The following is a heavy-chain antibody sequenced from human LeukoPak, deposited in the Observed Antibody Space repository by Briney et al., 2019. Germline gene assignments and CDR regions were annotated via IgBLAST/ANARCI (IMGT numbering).Heavy chain of an antibody. V-gene: IGHV5-51*01. Sequence: GESLKISCKGSGYRFTNYWIGWVRQMPGKGLEWMGIIYPGDSDTRYSPSFQGLVTISADKSISTAYLQWTSLKASDSAMYYCARVLIRGDEIDYWGQGTLVTVSS. CDR2: IYPGDSDT. CDR1: GYRFTNYW. CDR3: ARVLIRGDEIDY. J-gene: IGHJ4*02. D-gene: IGHD2-21*01.